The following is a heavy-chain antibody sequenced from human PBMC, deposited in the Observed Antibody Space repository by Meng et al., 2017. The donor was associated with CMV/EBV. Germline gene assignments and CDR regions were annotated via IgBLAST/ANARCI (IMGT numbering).Heavy chain of an antibody. CDR1: GDSVSSNSAA. CDR3: ARETIFGVVIIWDWFDP. J-gene: IGHJ5*02. V-gene: IGHV6-1*01. Sequence: SQTLSLTCAISGDSVSSNSAAWNWIRQSPSRGLEWLGRTYYRSKWYNDYAVSVKSRITINPDTSKNQFSPQLNSVTPEDTAVYYCARETIFGVVIIWDWFDPWGQGTLVTVSS. D-gene: IGHD3-3*01. CDR2: TYYRSKWYN.